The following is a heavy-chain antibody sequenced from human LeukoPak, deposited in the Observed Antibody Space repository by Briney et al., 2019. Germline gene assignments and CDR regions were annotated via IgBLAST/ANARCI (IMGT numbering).Heavy chain of an antibody. Sequence: SETLSLTCTVSGGSISSYYWSWVRQPPGKGLEWVGYIYYSGSTNYKPSLKSRVTISVDTSKNQFSLKLSSVTAADTAVYYCARGGYYGSGNDFRFDPWGQGTLVTVSS. D-gene: IGHD3-10*01. CDR2: IYYSGST. CDR3: ARGGYYGSGNDFRFDP. J-gene: IGHJ5*02. V-gene: IGHV4-59*01. CDR1: GGSISSYY.